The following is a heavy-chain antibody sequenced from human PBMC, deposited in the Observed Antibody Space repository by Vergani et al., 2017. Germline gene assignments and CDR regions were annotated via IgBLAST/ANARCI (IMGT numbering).Heavy chain of an antibody. CDR3: ARLGITVTTRPYNWFDP. D-gene: IGHD4-17*01. J-gene: IGHJ5*02. CDR1: GYFISSGYY. CDR2: IYHSGST. V-gene: IGHV4-38-2*01. Sequence: QVQLQESGPGLLKPSETLSLTCAVSGYFISSGYYWGWIRQPPWKGLEWIGSIYHSGSTYYNPSLKSRVTISVDTSKNQFSLKLSSVTAADTAVYYCARLGITVTTRPYNWFDPWGQGTLVTVSS.